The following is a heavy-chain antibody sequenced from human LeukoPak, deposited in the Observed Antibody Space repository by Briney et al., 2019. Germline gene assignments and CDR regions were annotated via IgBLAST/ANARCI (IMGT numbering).Heavy chain of an antibody. CDR1: GGSISLYY. D-gene: IGHD3-3*01. J-gene: IGHJ4*02. Sequence: KPSETLSLTCTVSGGSISLYYWSWIRQPPGTGLEWIGYIYYTGRADYNPSLKSRVSMSVDTSKNQFSLRVNSMTAADTAVYYCARGDFWSGAPTDWGQGTLVTVSS. CDR3: ARGDFWSGAPTD. V-gene: IGHV4-59*01. CDR2: IYYTGRA.